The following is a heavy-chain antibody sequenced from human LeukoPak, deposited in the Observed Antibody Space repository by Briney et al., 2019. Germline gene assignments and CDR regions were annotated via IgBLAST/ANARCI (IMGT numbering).Heavy chain of an antibody. J-gene: IGHJ4*02. Sequence: GGSLRLSCAASGFTFSSYGMHWVRQAPGKGLECVAVISYDGSNKYYADSVKGRFTTSRDNSKNTLYLQMNSLRAEDTVVYYCAKDKELALDYWGQGTLVTVSS. CDR1: GFTFSSYG. V-gene: IGHV3-30*18. CDR3: AKDKELALDY. D-gene: IGHD1-26*01. CDR2: ISYDGSNK.